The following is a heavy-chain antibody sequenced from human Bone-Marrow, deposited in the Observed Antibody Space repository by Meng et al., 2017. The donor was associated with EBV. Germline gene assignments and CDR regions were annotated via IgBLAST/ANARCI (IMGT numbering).Heavy chain of an antibody. CDR3: ARETGDRDY. Sequence: QVRLQKAGQGLVKPSETLSLTCTVSGGSISSSSYYWGWIRQPPGKGLEWIGSIYYSGSTYYNPSLKSRVTISVDTSKNQFSLKLSSVTAADTAVYYCARETGDRDYWGQGTLVTVSS. V-gene: IGHV4-39*07. CDR1: GGSISSSSYY. D-gene: IGHD4-17*01. CDR2: IYYSGST. J-gene: IGHJ4*02.